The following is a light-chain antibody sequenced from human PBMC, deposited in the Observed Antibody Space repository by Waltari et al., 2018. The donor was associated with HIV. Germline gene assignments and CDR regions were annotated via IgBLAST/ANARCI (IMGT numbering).Light chain of an antibody. V-gene: IGLV3-25*03. CDR2: KDR. J-gene: IGLJ2*01. CDR1: ALPNRY. Sequence: SYELTQPPSMSVSPGQPARITCFGDALPNRYPYWYQQTPGQAPGLFIHKDRERPSGIPERFSGSNAGTTVTLIISGGQPEDEADYYCQSADRSGSHVVFGGGTKVTV. CDR3: QSADRSGSHVV.